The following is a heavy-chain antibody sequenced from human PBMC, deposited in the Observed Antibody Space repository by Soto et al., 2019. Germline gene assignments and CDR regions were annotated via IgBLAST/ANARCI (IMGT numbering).Heavy chain of an antibody. Sequence: PGGSLRLSFSAPGFTFSSYCMHWVLQAPLKGLVWVSRINSDGSSTSYADSVKGRFTISRDDSKNTVYLQMNSLRVEDTALYHCARDNDYSGHSTILDYWGMGTLVTVS. CDR2: INSDGSST. V-gene: IGHV3-74*01. J-gene: IGHJ4*02. D-gene: IGHD1-26*01. CDR1: GFTFSSYC. CDR3: ARDNDYSGHSTILDY.